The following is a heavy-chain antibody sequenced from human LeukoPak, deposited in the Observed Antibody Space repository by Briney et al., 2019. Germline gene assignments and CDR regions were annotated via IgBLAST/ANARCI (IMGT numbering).Heavy chain of an antibody. CDR2: IKQDGSEK. J-gene: IGHJ6*03. D-gene: IGHD2-2*02. CDR1: GFTFSSYW. V-gene: IGHV3-7*01. Sequence: GGSLRLSCAASGFTFSSYWMSWVRQAPGKGLEWLANIKQDGSEKYYVDSVKGRFTISRDNAKNSLYLQMNSLRAEDTAVYYCARVIRRYCSSTSCYKVYYYYYMDVWGKGTTVTVSS. CDR3: ARVIRRYCSSTSCYKVYYYYYMDV.